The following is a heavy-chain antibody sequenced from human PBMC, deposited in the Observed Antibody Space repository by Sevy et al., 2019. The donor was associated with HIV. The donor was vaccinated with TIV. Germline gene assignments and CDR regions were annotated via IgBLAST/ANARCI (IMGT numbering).Heavy chain of an antibody. CDR2: IKSKTDGGTT. J-gene: IGHJ4*02. CDR1: GFTFSNAW. CDR3: TTDINYYYDSSGYYYY. Sequence: GGSLRLSCAASGFTFSNAWMSWVRQAPGKGLEWVGRIKSKTDGGTTDYAAPVKGRFTISRHDSKNTQYRQMNSLKTEETAVYYCTTDINYYYDSSGYYYYWGQGTLVTVSS. D-gene: IGHD3-22*01. V-gene: IGHV3-15*01.